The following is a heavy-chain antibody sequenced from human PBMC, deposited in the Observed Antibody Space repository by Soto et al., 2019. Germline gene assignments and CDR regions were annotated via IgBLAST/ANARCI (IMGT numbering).Heavy chain of an antibody. V-gene: IGHV3-48*02. CDR3: ARDFGDIVVVPAADSEGYYYYYGMDV. CDR2: ISSSSSTI. J-gene: IGHJ6*02. Sequence: EVQLVESGGGLVQPGGSLRLSCAASGFTFSSYSMNWVRQAPGKGLEWVSYISSSSSTIYYADSVKGRFTISRDNAKNSLYQQMNSLRDEDTAVYYCARDFGDIVVVPAADSEGYYYYYGMDVWGQGTTVTVSS. D-gene: IGHD2-2*01. CDR1: GFTFSSYS.